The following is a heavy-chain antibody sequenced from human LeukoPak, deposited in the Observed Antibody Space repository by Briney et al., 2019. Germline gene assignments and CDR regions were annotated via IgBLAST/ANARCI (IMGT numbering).Heavy chain of an antibody. V-gene: IGHV3-53*01. D-gene: IGHD6-19*01. Sequence: PGGSLRLSCAASGFTVSFNYMSWVRRAPGKGLEWISVIYSGGSTYYADSVKGRFTISRDDSKNTLYLQMNSLRAEDTAIYYCARAQWRTYSYYYMDVWGKGTTVTVSS. J-gene: IGHJ6*03. CDR3: ARAQWRTYSYYYMDV. CDR2: IYSGGST. CDR1: GFTVSFNY.